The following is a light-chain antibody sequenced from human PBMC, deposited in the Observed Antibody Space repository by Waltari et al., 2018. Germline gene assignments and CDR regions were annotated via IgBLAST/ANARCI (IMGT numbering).Light chain of an antibody. J-gene: IGLJ2*01. V-gene: IGLV1-40*01. Sequence: QSVLTHPPSVSGAPGQSVTISCTGSSSNIGAGYDAHWYQQIPGSAPKVLIYRDDNRPSGVPGRFSGSKSGTSASLSVTGLHVEDEADYFCQSFDRDLNAVLFGGGTKLTVL. CDR1: SSNIGAGYD. CDR2: RDD. CDR3: QSFDRDLNAVL.